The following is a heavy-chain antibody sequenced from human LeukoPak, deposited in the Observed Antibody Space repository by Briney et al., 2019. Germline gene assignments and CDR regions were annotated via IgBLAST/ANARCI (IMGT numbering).Heavy chain of an antibody. D-gene: IGHD2-8*02. Sequence: GGSLRLSCAASGFTFVNYAMSWVRQAPGKGLEWVSAVVGGGSTTFYADSVKGRFTISRDNSRNTVYQQINSLRAEDTAVYYCAKARLSTGWAYNDYWGQGTLVTVSS. CDR1: GFTFVNYA. CDR3: AKARLSTGWAYNDY. V-gene: IGHV3-23*01. J-gene: IGHJ4*02. CDR2: VVGGGSTT.